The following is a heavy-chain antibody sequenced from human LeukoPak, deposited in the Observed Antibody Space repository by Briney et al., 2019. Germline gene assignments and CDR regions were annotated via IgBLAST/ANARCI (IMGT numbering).Heavy chain of an antibody. D-gene: IGHD3-22*01. Sequence: GGSLRPSCAASGFTFSSYSMNWVRQAPGKGLEWVSSISSSSSYIYYADSVKGRFTISRDNATNSLYLQMNSLRAEDTALYYCAREESRDSSGYYFFDYWGQGTLVTVSS. CDR2: ISSSSSYI. J-gene: IGHJ4*02. CDR1: GFTFSSYS. CDR3: AREESRDSSGYYFFDY. V-gene: IGHV3-21*04.